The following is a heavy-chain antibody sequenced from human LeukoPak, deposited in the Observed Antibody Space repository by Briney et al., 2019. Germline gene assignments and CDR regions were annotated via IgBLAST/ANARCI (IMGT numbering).Heavy chain of an antibody. J-gene: IGHJ4*02. CDR1: GFTFDDYA. D-gene: IGHD3-10*01. CDR2: ISADGGST. CDR3: AKHVGYGSGGD. Sequence: GGSLSLSCAASGFTFDDYAMHWVRQAPGKGLEWVSLISADGGSTSYADSVEGRFTISRDNSKNSLYLQMNSLRTEDTALYYCAKHVGYGSGGDWGQGTLVTVSS. V-gene: IGHV3-43*02.